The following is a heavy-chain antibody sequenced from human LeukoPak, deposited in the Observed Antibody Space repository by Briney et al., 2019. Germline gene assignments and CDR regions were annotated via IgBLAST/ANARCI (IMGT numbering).Heavy chain of an antibody. V-gene: IGHV4-59*08. CDR2: IYYSGST. CDR1: GDSISGHY. CDR3: ARLHADTSLTPSSYYISV. D-gene: IGHD5-18*01. J-gene: IGHJ6*03. Sequence: SETLSLTCTVSGDSISGHYWSWIRQPPGKGLEWIGYIYYSGSTNYNPSLRSRATISIDTSMKQYFLRLTSVTAADTAVYYCARLHADTSLTPSSYYISVWGKGTTVTVSS.